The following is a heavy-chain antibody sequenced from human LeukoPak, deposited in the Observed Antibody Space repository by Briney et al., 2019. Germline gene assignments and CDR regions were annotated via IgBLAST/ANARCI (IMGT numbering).Heavy chain of an antibody. CDR3: AKEYQNYGSGSYYNSFDY. CDR1: GFSLSGYW. D-gene: IGHD3-10*01. V-gene: IGHV3-23*01. CDR2: ISGSGGST. J-gene: IGHJ4*02. Sequence: GGSLRLSCAAYGFSLSGYWMSWVRQAPGKGLEWVSAISGSGGSTYYADSVKGRFTISRDNSKNTLYLQMNSLRAEDTAVYYCAKEYQNYGSGSYYNSFDYWGQGTLVTVSS.